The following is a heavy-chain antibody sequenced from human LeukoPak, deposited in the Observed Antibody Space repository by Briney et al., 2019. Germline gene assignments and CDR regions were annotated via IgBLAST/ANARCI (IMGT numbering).Heavy chain of an antibody. D-gene: IGHD3-22*01. Sequence: PSETLSLTCTVSGYSISSGYYWDWIRQPPGKGLEWIGRIYHSGSTYYNPSLKSRVTISVDTSKNRFSLNLCSVTAADTAGYYSARRGNYDSSIFDYWGQGTLVSVSS. V-gene: IGHV4-38-2*02. J-gene: IGHJ4*02. CDR1: GYSISSGYY. CDR3: ARRGNYDSSIFDY. CDR2: IYHSGST.